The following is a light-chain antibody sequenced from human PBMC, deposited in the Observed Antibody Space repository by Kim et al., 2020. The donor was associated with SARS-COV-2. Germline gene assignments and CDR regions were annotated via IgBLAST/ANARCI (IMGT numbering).Light chain of an antibody. V-gene: IGKV3-15*01. J-gene: IGKJ1*01. CDR1: QSVNAN. CDR3: QQYNYWPPGT. Sequence: ETVMTQSPATLSVSPGERATLSCRASQSVNANYLAWYQQKPVQAPRLLIYGASTRATGVPARFSGSGSGTEFTLTISSLQSEDSAIYFCQQYNYWPPGTFGQGTKV. CDR2: GAS.